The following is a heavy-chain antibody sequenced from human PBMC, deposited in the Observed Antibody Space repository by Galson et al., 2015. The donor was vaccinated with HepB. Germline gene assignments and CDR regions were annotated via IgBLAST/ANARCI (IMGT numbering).Heavy chain of an antibody. CDR3: AKDHPSSGWPAFDY. D-gene: IGHD6-19*01. CDR2: ISNNAGKT. Sequence: SLRLSCAVSGFSVDSRAMSCVRQAPGKSLEWLSSISNNAGKTYYADSVRGRFTISRDESTNSVFLQMDSLRADDTAVYYCAKDHPSSGWPAFDYWSQGALVIVSS. V-gene: IGHV3-23*01. CDR1: GFSVDSRA. J-gene: IGHJ4*02.